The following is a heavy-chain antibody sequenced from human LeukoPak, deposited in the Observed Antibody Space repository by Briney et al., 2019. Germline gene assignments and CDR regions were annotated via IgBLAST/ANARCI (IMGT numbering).Heavy chain of an antibody. V-gene: IGHV4-59*01. Sequence: PSETLSLTCTVSGDSISNYYWSWTRQPPGKGLEWIGYIYFSGSTNYSPSLKSRVTISVDTSKNQFSLRLNSVTAADTAVYYCARDYPYFDIWGQGTMVTVSS. CDR1: GDSISNYY. J-gene: IGHJ3*02. CDR2: IYFSGST. CDR3: ARDYPYFDI.